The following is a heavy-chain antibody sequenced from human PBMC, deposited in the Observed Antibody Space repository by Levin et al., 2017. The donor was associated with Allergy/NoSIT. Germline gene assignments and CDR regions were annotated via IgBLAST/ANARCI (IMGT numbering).Heavy chain of an antibody. CDR1: GFTFSSYA. J-gene: IGHJ6*02. V-gene: IGHV3-30*04. CDR2: ISYDGSNK. CDR3: ARSYSGYGGGYYYGMDV. D-gene: IGHD5-12*01. Sequence: SCAASGFTFSSYAMHWVRQAPGKGLEWVAVISYDGSNKYYADSVKGRFTISRDNSKNTLYLQMNSLRAEDTAVYYCARSYSGYGGGYYYGMDVWGQGTTVTVSS.